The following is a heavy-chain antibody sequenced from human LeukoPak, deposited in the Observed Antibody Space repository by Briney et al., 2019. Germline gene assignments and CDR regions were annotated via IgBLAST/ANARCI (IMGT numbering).Heavy chain of an antibody. CDR3: ARARGIAAALAWLGYFDL. V-gene: IGHV4-61*05. Sequence: PSETLSLTCTVSGGSISSSSYYWSWIRQPPGKGLEWIGYIYYSGSTNYNPSLKSRVTISVDTSKNQFSLKLSSVTAADTAVYYCARARGIAAALAWLGYFDLWGRGTLVTVSS. D-gene: IGHD6-13*01. CDR2: IYYSGST. J-gene: IGHJ2*01. CDR1: GGSISSSSYY.